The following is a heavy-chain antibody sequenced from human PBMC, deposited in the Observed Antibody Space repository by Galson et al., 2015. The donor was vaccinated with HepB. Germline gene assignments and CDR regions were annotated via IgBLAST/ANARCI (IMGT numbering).Heavy chain of an antibody. Sequence: SLRLSCAASGFSFSSYTMIWVRQAPGKGLEWVASISDSGSHIYYADSVKGRFTISRDNAKNSLYLQMTGLRAEDTAVFYCARDIAPNVLLWFGAFDYWGQGTLVTVSS. CDR3: ARDIAPNVLLWFGAFDY. CDR2: ISDSGSHI. CDR1: GFSFSSYT. J-gene: IGHJ4*02. V-gene: IGHV3-21*01. D-gene: IGHD3-10*01.